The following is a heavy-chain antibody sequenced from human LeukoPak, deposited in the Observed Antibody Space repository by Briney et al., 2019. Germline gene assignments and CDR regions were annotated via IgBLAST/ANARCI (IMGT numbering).Heavy chain of an antibody. CDR3: AKDRSRGRIAVAGYFDY. V-gene: IGHV3-30*02. J-gene: IGHJ4*02. Sequence: GGSLRLSCAASGFTFSSYGMHWVRQAPGKGLEWVAFIRYDGSNKYYADSVKGRFTISRDNSKNTLYLQMNSLRAEDTAVYYCAKDRSRGRIAVAGYFDYWGQGTLVTVSS. D-gene: IGHD6-19*01. CDR2: IRYDGSNK. CDR1: GFTFSSYG.